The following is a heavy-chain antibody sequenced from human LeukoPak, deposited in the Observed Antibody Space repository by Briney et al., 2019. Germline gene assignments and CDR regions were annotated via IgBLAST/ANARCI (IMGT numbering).Heavy chain of an antibody. D-gene: IGHD2-21*02. Sequence: ASVKVSCKASGYTFTSYYMHWVRQAPGQGLEWMGWISAYNGNTNYAQKLQGRVTMTTDTSTSTAYMELRSLRSDDTAVYYCARSHIVVVTASSPPDYWGQGTLVTVSS. CDR2: ISAYNGNT. CDR3: ARSHIVVVTASSPPDY. V-gene: IGHV1-18*04. CDR1: GYTFTSYY. J-gene: IGHJ4*02.